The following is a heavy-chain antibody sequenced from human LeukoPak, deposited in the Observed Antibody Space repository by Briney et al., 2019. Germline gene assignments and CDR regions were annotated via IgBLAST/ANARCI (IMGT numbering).Heavy chain of an antibody. V-gene: IGHV6-1*01. CDR2: TYYRAKWYN. Sequence: SRTLSLTSALSRDSVSSNRAGSNWGRHSPSRGLEWLGRTYYRAKWYNDYTVSVKSQITINPDTSNNQFYLQLNSVTPQNTAVYYCATGLYDSTGYYGTSYYYYVIDVWGQGTTVTASS. J-gene: IGHJ6*02. D-gene: IGHD3-22*01. CDR3: ATGLYDSTGYYGTSYYYYVIDV. CDR1: RDSVSSNRAG.